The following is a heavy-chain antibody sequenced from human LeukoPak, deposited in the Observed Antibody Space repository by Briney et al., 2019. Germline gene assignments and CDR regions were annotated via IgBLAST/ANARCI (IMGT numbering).Heavy chain of an antibody. CDR1: DGSISSYY. V-gene: IGHV4-59*01. Sequence: SETLSLTCTVSDGSISSYYWSWIRQPPGKGLEWIGYIYYSGSTNYNPSLKSRVTISVDTSKNQFSLKLSSVTAADTAVYYCARDGRRGPQDYFDYWGQGTLVTASS. CDR2: IYYSGST. J-gene: IGHJ4*02. D-gene: IGHD3-10*01. CDR3: ARDGRRGPQDYFDY.